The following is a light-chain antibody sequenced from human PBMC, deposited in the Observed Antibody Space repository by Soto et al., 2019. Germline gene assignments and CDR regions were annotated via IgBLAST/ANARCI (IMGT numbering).Light chain of an antibody. CDR1: QSVSGN. CDR2: GAS. CDR3: QQYNNWPPA. V-gene: IGKV3-15*01. Sequence: EIVMTQSPATLSVFPGERATLSCRARQSVSGNLAWYQQKPGQAPRLLIYGASTRATGIPARFSGSGSGTEFTLTISSLQSEDFAVYYCQQYNNWPPAFGQGTKVEIK. J-gene: IGKJ1*01.